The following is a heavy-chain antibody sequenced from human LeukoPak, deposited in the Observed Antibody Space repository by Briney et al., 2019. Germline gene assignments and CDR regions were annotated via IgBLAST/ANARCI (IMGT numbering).Heavy chain of an antibody. J-gene: IGHJ4*02. V-gene: IGHV3-7*01. CDR3: ARAIDYGYPGGY. Sequence: GGSLRLSCVASEFTFSNFWMSWVRQAPGKGREGVANIKQDGTEKYYVDSVKGRFTVSRDNAKNSLYLQMNSLRAEDTSVYYCARAIDYGYPGGYWGQGTLLTVSS. D-gene: IGHD4-17*01. CDR1: EFTFSNFW. CDR2: IKQDGTEK.